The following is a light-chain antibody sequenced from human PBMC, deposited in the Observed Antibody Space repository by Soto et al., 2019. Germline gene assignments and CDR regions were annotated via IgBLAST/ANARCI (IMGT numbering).Light chain of an antibody. CDR2: EGS. V-gene: IGLV2-23*01. CDR1: SSDVGSYNL. CDR3: CSDAGRRV. Sequence: QSVLTQPASVSGSPGQSITISCTGTSSDVGSYNLVSWYQQHPGKAPKLMIYEGSKRPSGVSNRFSGSKSGNTASLTISGLHAEDEADYYCCSDAGRRVFGGGTKLTVL. J-gene: IGLJ3*02.